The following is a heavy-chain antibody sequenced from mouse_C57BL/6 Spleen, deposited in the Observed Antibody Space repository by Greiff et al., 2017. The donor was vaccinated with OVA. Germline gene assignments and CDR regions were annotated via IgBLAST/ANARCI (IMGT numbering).Heavy chain of an antibody. J-gene: IGHJ2*01. V-gene: IGHV1-80*01. Sequence: VQLQQSGASVKISCKASGYAFSSYWMNWVKQRPGKGLEWIGQIYPGDGDTNYNGKFKGKATLTADKSSSTAYMQLSSLTSEDSAVYFCARGIYYGNYDYWGQGTTLTVSS. CDR2: IYPGDGDT. D-gene: IGHD2-1*01. CDR3: ARGIYYGNYDY. CDR1: GYAFSSYW.